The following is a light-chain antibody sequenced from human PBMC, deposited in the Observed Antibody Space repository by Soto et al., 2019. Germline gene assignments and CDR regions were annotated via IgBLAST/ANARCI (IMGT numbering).Light chain of an antibody. CDR1: QIIGGF. J-gene: IGKJ1*01. Sequence: IVLTQSPSTLSLSPGERATLFCRARQIIGGFLAWYQQRPGQAPRLLIYEASNRPTGIPARFSGSGSGTDFTLTISSLEPEDFAVYYCQQRSNWPPTWTFGQGTKVDIK. V-gene: IGKV3-11*01. CDR2: EAS. CDR3: QQRSNWPPTWT.